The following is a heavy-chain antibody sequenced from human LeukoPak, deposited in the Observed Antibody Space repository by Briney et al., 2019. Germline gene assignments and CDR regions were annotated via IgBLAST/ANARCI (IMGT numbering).Heavy chain of an antibody. CDR2: IYYSGST. Sequence: SETLSLTCTVSGGSISSDHYYWSWIRQPPGKGLEWIGYIYYSGSTYYNPSLKSRVMFSVDTSKNQFSLKLTSVTAVDTAVYYCARETYNDFSRWFDPWGQGTLVTVSS. D-gene: IGHD3-3*01. J-gene: IGHJ5*02. CDR1: GGSISSDHYY. V-gene: IGHV4-30-4*08. CDR3: ARETYNDFSRWFDP.